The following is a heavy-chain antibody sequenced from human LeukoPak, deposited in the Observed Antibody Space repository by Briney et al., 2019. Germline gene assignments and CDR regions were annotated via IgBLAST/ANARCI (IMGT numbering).Heavy chain of an antibody. CDR2: IYYSGST. CDR1: GGSFSGYY. CDR3: AGKYYYDSSGYFYVDY. D-gene: IGHD3-22*01. V-gene: IGHV4-59*01. J-gene: IGHJ4*02. Sequence: SETLSLTCAVYGGSFSGYYWSWIRQPPGKGLEWIGYIYYSGSTNYNPSLKSRVTISVDTSKNQFSLKLSSVTAADTAVYYCAGKYYYDSSGYFYVDYWGQGTLVTVSS.